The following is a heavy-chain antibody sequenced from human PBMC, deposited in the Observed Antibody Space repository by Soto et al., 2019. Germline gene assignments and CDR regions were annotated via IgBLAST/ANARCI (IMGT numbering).Heavy chain of an antibody. D-gene: IGHD5-18*01. V-gene: IGHV1-69*12. CDR1: GGTLSSYA. Sequence: QVQLVQSGVEVKKPGSSVKVSCKASGGTLSSYAISWVRQALGQGLEWMGGIIPIFGTANYAQKFQGRVTITADESTSTAYMEVSSLRSEDTAVYYCARALRGYSYRGAIDYWGQGTLVTVSS. CDR3: ARALRGYSYRGAIDY. J-gene: IGHJ4*02. CDR2: IIPIFGTA.